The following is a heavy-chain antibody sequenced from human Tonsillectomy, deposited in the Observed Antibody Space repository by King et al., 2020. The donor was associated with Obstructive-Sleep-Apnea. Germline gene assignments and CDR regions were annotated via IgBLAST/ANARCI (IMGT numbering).Heavy chain of an antibody. CDR1: GGSISSGGYY. V-gene: IGHV4-31*03. J-gene: IGHJ4*02. Sequence: VPLQESGPGLVKPSQTLSLTCTVSGGSISSGGYYWSWIRQHPGKGLEWIGYIYYSGNTYYNPSLKSRVTISVDTSKNQFSLKLSSVTAADTAVYYCARSNYDILTGYYFDYWGQGTLVTVSS. CDR2: IYYSGNT. CDR3: ARSNYDILTGYYFDY. D-gene: IGHD3-9*01.